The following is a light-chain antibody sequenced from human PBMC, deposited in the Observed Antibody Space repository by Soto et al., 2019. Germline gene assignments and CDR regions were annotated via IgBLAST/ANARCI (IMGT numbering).Light chain of an antibody. CDR2: KAS. CDR1: QYISTW. J-gene: IGKJ1*01. V-gene: IGKV1-5*03. Sequence: DIQMTQSPSTLSASVGDRVTITFRASQYISTWLAWYQQKPGKAPKLLISKASSLESGVPSRFSGSGSGTEFTLTISSLQPDDFATYYCQQYNSYSTFGQGTKVEVK. CDR3: QQYNSYST.